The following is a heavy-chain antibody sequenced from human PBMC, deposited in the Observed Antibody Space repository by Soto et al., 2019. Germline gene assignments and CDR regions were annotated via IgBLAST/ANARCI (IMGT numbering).Heavy chain of an antibody. CDR3: AREGVAPYYYYGMDV. Sequence: QVQLVQAGAEVKKPEASVKVSCKPPGYTFTRSGISWVRQAPGQGLEWMGWISTYNGDTNYAQTFQGRDTMTTDTSTSTVHMEVRSLRSDDTAVYYCAREGVAPYYYYGMDVWGQGTPVTVSS. CDR2: ISTYNGDT. V-gene: IGHV1-18*01. D-gene: IGHD5-12*01. CDR1: GYTFTRSG. J-gene: IGHJ6*02.